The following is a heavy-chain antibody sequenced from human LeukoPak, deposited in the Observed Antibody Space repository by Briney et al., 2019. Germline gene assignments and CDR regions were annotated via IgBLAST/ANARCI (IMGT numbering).Heavy chain of an antibody. Sequence: ASVKVSCKASGYTFTSYAMNWVRQAPGQGLEWMGWINTNTGNPTYAQGFTGRFVFSLDTSVSTAYLQISSLKAEDTAVYYCARDWAVAGLLRNNWFDPWGQGTLVTVSS. D-gene: IGHD6-19*01. CDR2: INTNTGNP. CDR1: GYTFTSYA. J-gene: IGHJ5*02. V-gene: IGHV7-4-1*02. CDR3: ARDWAVAGLLRNNWFDP.